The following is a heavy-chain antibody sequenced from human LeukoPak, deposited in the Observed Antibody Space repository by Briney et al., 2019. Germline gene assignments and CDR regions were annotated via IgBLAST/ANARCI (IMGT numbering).Heavy chain of an antibody. CDR3: ARDWWGQNYFDY. V-gene: IGHV1-2*02. D-gene: IGHD2-21*02. CDR1: GYTFTGYY. J-gene: IGHJ4*02. Sequence: SVKVSCKASGYTFTGYYMHWVRQAPGQGLEWMGWINPNSGGTNYAQKFQGRVTMTRDTSISTAYMELSRLRSDDTAVYYCARDWWGQNYFDYWGQGTLVTISS. CDR2: INPNSGGT.